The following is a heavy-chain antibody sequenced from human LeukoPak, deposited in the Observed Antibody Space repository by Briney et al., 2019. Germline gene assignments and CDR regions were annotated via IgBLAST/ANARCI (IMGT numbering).Heavy chain of an antibody. Sequence: GGSLRLSCTASGFTLSSYSMNWVRQAPGKGLEWVSSISSSSSYIYYADSVRGRFTISRDNAKNSLYLQMNSLRAEDTAVYYCAKGQLGIQSSKWFDPWGQGTLVTVSS. CDR1: GFTLSSYS. D-gene: IGHD7-27*01. V-gene: IGHV3-21*01. CDR2: ISSSSSYI. CDR3: AKGQLGIQSSKWFDP. J-gene: IGHJ5*02.